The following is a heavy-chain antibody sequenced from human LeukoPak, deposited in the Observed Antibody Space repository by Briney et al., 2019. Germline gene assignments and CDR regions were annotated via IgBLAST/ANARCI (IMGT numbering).Heavy chain of an antibody. CDR1: GYSISSGYY. Sequence: SETLSLTCAVSGYSISSGYYWGWIRQPPGKGLEWIGSIFHSGSTYYNPSLKSRVDMSVDTSKNQISLKLSSVTAADTAVYYCARASGSYGSGSYYYYGMDVWGKGTTVTVSS. CDR3: ARASGSYGSGSYYYYGMDV. D-gene: IGHD3-10*01. CDR2: IFHSGST. V-gene: IGHV4-38-2*01. J-gene: IGHJ6*04.